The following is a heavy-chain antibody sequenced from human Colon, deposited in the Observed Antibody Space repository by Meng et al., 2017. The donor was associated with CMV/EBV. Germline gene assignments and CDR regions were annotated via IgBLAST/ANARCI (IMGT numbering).Heavy chain of an antibody. CDR1: GFTFSGYW. CDR3: ARDRRTYYDILTGHYTADYYGMDV. Sequence: SCAASGFTFSGYWMNWVRQAPGKGLEWVASIKQDGSQKYSVDLVKGRFTISRDNAKNSLYLQMNSLRADDTAVYYCARDRRTYYDILTGHYTADYYGMDVWGQGTSVTVSS. J-gene: IGHJ6*02. CDR2: IKQDGSQK. V-gene: IGHV3-7*01. D-gene: IGHD3-9*01.